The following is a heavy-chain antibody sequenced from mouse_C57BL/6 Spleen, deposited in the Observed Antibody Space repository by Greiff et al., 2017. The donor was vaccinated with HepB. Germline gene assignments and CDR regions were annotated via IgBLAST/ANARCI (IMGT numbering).Heavy chain of an antibody. CDR2: IDPSDSYT. D-gene: IGHD4-1*01. V-gene: IGHV1-69*01. Sequence: VQLQQPGAELVMPGASVKLSCKASGYTFTSYWMHWVKQRPGQGLEWIGEIDPSDSYTNYNQKFKGKSTLTVDKSSSTAYMQLSSLTSEDSAVYYCARSRTGTLTWFAYWGQGTLVTVSA. CDR3: ARSRTGTLTWFAY. J-gene: IGHJ3*01. CDR1: GYTFTSYW.